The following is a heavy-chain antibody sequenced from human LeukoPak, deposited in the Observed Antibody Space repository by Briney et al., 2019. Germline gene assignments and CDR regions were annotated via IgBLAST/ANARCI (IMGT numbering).Heavy chain of an antibody. CDR1: GFCFSSYT. Sequence: PGGSLRLSCAASGFCFSSYTMNWVRQAPGKGLEWVSIISSSSSYIYYADSVKGRFTISRDNAKNALYLQMNSLRVEDTAVYYCARDGRCGGDCYASWGQGTLVTVSS. CDR3: ARDGRCGGDCYAS. J-gene: IGHJ4*02. V-gene: IGHV3-21*01. CDR2: ISSSSSYI. D-gene: IGHD2-21*02.